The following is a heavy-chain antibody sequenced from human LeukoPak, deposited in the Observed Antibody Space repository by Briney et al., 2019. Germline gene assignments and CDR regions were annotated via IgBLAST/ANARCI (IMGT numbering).Heavy chain of an antibody. D-gene: IGHD6-13*01. CDR1: GFTFSSYS. V-gene: IGHV3-30*02. CDR3: AKDPYSSSGSYFDY. Sequence: GGSLRLSCAASGFTFSSYSMHWVRQAPGKGLEWVAFIRYDGSNKYYADSVKGRFTISRDNSKNTLYLQMNSLRAEDTAVYYCAKDPYSSSGSYFDYWGQGTLVTVSS. CDR2: IRYDGSNK. J-gene: IGHJ4*02.